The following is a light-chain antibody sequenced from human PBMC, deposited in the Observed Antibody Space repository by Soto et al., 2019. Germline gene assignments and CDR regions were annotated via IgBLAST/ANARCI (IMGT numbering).Light chain of an antibody. V-gene: IGKV3-15*01. CDR2: DTS. CDR1: QGIGDT. J-gene: IGKJ4*01. CDR3: QPYNNWPLT. Sequence: VMRQSPAPLSVSPGDGATLSCRASQGIGDTLAWYQHKPGQTPRLLIYDTSTRATGVPTRFSGSRSGAEFTLTINSLQSEDVAVYYCQPYNNWPLTFGGGTKVDIK.